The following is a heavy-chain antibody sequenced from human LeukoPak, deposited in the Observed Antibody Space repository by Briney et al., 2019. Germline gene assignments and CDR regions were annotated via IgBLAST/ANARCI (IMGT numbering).Heavy chain of an antibody. Sequence: ASVKVSCKASGYTFTSYGISWVRQAPGQGLEWMGWISAYNGNTNYAQKLQGRVTMTTDTSTSTAYMELRSLRSDDTAVYYCARKGNYYGSGNPALFDPWGQGTLVTVSS. CDR3: ARKGNYYGSGNPALFDP. V-gene: IGHV1-18*01. CDR1: GYTFTSYG. J-gene: IGHJ5*02. D-gene: IGHD3-10*01. CDR2: ISAYNGNT.